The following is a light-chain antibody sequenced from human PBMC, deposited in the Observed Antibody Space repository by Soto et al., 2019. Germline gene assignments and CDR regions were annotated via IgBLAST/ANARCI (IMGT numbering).Light chain of an antibody. J-gene: IGLJ2*01. Sequence: QSVLTQPASVSGSPGQSITISCTGTSSDVGGYNYVSWYQQHPGKAPKLMIYGVSYLPSVVSNRFSGSKSGNTASLTISGLQAEDEADYYCSSHTPNTPVVFGGGTKVTVL. V-gene: IGLV2-14*01. CDR1: SSDVGGYNY. CDR3: SSHTPNTPVV. CDR2: GVS.